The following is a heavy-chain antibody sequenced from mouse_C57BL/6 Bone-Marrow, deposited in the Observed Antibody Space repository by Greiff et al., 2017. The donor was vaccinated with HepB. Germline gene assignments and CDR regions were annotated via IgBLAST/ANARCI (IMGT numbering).Heavy chain of an antibody. CDR3: AGYYYGSRWFAY. CDR1: GFSLTSYG. D-gene: IGHD1-1*01. V-gene: IGHV2-2*01. J-gene: IGHJ3*01. CDR2: IWSGGST. Sequence: VKLMESGPGLVQPSQSLSITCTVSGFSLTSYGVHWVRQSPGKGLEWLGVIWSGGSTDYNAAFISRLSISKDNSKSQVFFKMNSLQADDTAIYYCAGYYYGSRWFAYWGQGTLVTVSA.